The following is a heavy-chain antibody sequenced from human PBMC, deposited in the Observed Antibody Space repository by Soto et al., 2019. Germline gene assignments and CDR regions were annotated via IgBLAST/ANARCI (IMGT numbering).Heavy chain of an antibody. J-gene: IGHJ4*02. CDR3: AKDRVWSSYFDY. D-gene: IGHD2-8*02. V-gene: IGHV3-23*01. CDR1: GFTFSSYA. CDR2: ISGSGGST. Sequence: PRLSCAASGFTFSSYAMSWVRQAPGKGLEWVSAISGSGGSTYYADSVKGRFTISRDNSKNTLYLQMNSLRAEDTAVYYCAKDRVWSSYFDYWGQGTLVTVSS.